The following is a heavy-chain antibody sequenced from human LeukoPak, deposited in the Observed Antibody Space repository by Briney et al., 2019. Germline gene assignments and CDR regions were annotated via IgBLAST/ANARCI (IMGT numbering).Heavy chain of an antibody. Sequence: GGSLRLSCAASGFTFSSYAMSWVRQAPGKGLEWVSGISGSGGSTYYADSVKGRFTISRDNSKNTLYLQMNSLRAEDTAVYYCARERRDGYNWVAFDYWGQGTLVTVSS. V-gene: IGHV3-23*01. CDR1: GFTFSSYA. D-gene: IGHD5-24*01. CDR3: ARERRDGYNWVAFDY. J-gene: IGHJ4*02. CDR2: ISGSGGST.